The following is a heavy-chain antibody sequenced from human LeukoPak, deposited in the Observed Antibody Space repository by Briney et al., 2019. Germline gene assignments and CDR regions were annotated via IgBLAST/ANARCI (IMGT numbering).Heavy chain of an antibody. CDR3: ARGNYDFWSYYYYYYMDV. V-gene: IGHV4-39*07. CDR1: GGSISSSSYY. J-gene: IGHJ6*03. CDR2: IYYSGST. Sequence: SETLSLTCTVSGGSISSSSYYWGWIRQPPGKGLEWIGSIYYSGSTYYNPSLKSRVTISVDTSKNQFSLKLSSVTAADTAVYYCARGNYDFWSYYYYYYMDVWGKVTTVTFSS. D-gene: IGHD3-3*01.